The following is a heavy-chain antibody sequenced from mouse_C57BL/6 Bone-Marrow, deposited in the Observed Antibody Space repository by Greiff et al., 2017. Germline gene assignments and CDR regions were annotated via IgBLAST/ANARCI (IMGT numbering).Heavy chain of an antibody. J-gene: IGHJ4*01. Sequence: QVQLQQSGAELVRPGASVTLSCKASGYTFTDYEMHWVKQTPVHGLEWIGAIDPATGGTAYNQKFKGKAILTADKSSSTAYMELRSLTSEDSAVYYCTRRRTAVVRRTYYAMDYWGQGTSDTVSS. V-gene: IGHV1-15*01. D-gene: IGHD1-1*01. CDR3: TRRRTAVVRRTYYAMDY. CDR1: GYTFTDYE. CDR2: IDPATGGT.